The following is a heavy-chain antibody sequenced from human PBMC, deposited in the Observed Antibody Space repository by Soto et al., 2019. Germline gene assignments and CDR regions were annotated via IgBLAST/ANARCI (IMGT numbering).Heavy chain of an antibody. CDR3: AREMITFGGVIDPYYYGMDV. D-gene: IGHD3-16*02. Sequence: LRLSCAASGFTFSSYGMHWVRQAPGKGLEWVAVIWYDGSNKYYADSVKGRFTISRDNSKNTLYLQMNSLRAEDTAVYYCAREMITFGGVIDPYYYGMDVWGQGTTVTVSS. CDR1: GFTFSSYG. CDR2: IWYDGSNK. V-gene: IGHV3-33*01. J-gene: IGHJ6*02.